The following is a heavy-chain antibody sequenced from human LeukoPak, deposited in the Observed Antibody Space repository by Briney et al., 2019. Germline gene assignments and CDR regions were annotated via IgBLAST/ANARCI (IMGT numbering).Heavy chain of an antibody. CDR3: ARDQGTSVTAMVGGHFDY. D-gene: IGHD4-17*01. V-gene: IGHV3-33*01. CDR1: GFTFRGNG. CDR2: IWYDGSNR. Sequence: PGGSLRLSCAASGFTFRGNGMHWVRQAPGKGLEWVAIIWYDGSNRCYADSVKGRFTISRDNSKNTLFLQMNSLTAEDTAVYYCARDQGTSVTAMVGGHFDYWGPGTLVTVSS. J-gene: IGHJ4*02.